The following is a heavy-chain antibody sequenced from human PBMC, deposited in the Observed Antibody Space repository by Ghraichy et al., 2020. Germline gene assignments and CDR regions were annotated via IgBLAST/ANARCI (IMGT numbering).Heavy chain of an antibody. CDR1: GYSISSGYY. V-gene: IGHV4-38-2*01. CDR3: ARCGLNSNSYMDV. CDR2: IYHSGST. D-gene: IGHD1-26*01. Sequence: ETLSLTCAVSGYSISSGYYWGWIRQPPGRGLEWIGTIYHSGSTYYNPSLKSRVTISVDTSKNQFSLKLRSVTAADTAVYYCARCGLNSNSYMDVWGTGTTVTVSS. J-gene: IGHJ6*03.